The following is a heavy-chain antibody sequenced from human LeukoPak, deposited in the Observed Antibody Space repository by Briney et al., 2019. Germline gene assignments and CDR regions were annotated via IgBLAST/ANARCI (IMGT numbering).Heavy chain of an antibody. CDR1: GGSFSGYY. CDR2: INHSGST. J-gene: IGHJ4*02. V-gene: IGHV4-34*01. CDR3: ASRSSSWYPLRY. D-gene: IGHD6-13*01. Sequence: PSETLSLTCAVYGGSFSGYYWSWIRQPPGKGLEWIGEINHSGSTNYNPSLKSRVTISVDTSKNQFSLKLSSVTAADTAVYYCASRSSSWYPLRYWGRGTLVTVSS.